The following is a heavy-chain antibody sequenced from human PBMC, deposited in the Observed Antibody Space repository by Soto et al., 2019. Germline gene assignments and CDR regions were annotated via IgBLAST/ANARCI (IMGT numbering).Heavy chain of an antibody. V-gene: IGHV4-4*07. J-gene: IGHJ4*02. Sequence: QVRLQESGPGLVKPSETLSLTCTVSGASISNYYWSWIRQPAGKGLECLGRIYARGTTTYNPSLRSRVTMSVDTPKNQVSLNLKSGTAADTAVYYCARESRSELGTVEYWGQGTLVTGAS. CDR2: IYARGTT. CDR3: ARESRSELGTVEY. D-gene: IGHD7-27*01. CDR1: GASISNYY.